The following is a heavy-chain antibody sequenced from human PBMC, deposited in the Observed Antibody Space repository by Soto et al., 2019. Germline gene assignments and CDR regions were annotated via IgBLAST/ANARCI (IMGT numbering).Heavy chain of an antibody. CDR3: ASTNRAVAAISTNWFDP. CDR1: GGSISSSNW. V-gene: IGHV4-4*02. CDR2: IYHSGST. Sequence: SLTCAVSGGSISSSNWWSWVCQPQGKGLEWIGEIYHSGSTNYNPSLKSRVTISVDKSKNQFSLKLSSVTAANTAVYYCASTNRAVAAISTNWFDPWGQGTLVTVSS. J-gene: IGHJ5*02. D-gene: IGHD2-15*01.